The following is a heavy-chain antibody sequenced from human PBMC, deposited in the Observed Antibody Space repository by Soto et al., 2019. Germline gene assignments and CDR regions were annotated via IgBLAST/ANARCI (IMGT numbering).Heavy chain of an antibody. J-gene: IGHJ4*02. CDR2: INSDGSST. CDR1: GFTFSSYW. V-gene: IGHV3-74*01. CDR3: TRGYYYVWGVY. Sequence: EVHLGESGGGLVQPGGSLRLSCAASGFTFSSYWMYWVRQVPGKGLVWVSRINSDGSSTSYADSVKGRFTISRDNAKNTLYLQMNSLRAEDTAVYYCTRGYYYVWGVYWGQGTLVTVSS. D-gene: IGHD3-16*01.